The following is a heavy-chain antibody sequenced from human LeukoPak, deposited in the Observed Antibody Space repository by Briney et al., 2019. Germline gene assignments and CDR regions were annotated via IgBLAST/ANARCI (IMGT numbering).Heavy chain of an antibody. CDR1: GGSISSGSYY. D-gene: IGHD3-16*02. CDR3: ARDRIGAFDI. CDR2: IYTSGST. V-gene: IGHV4-61*02. J-gene: IGHJ3*02. Sequence: PSETLSLTCTVSGGSISSGSYYWSWIRQAAGKGLEWIGRIYTSGSTNYNPSLKSRVAISVDTSKNQFSLKLSSVTAADTAVYYCARDRIGAFDIWGQGTMVTVSS.